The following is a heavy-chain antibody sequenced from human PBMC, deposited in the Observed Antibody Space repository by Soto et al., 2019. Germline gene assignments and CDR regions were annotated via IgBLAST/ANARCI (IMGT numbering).Heavy chain of an antibody. J-gene: IGHJ4*02. D-gene: IGHD3-22*01. Sequence: QVYLVESGGGLVKPGGSLRLSCAASGFNFSDYHMAWIRQAPGRGLERVSHIRTTGGTTYSTDSVQGRFTISRDNAKNSLFLQMNRLRAEDTAVYYCARDDNDSSGRPDYWGEGTLVTVSS. V-gene: IGHV3-11*01. CDR2: IRTTGGTT. CDR3: ARDDNDSSGRPDY. CDR1: GFNFSDYH.